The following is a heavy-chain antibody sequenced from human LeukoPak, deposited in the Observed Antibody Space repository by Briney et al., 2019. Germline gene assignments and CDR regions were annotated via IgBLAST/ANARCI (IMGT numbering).Heavy chain of an antibody. D-gene: IGHD3-10*01. J-gene: IGHJ3*02. CDR1: GYTFTSYG. CDR3: ASYYSGSGSYYNAGAFDI. CDR2: ISAYNGNT. V-gene: IGHV1-18*01. Sequence: ASVKVSCKASGYTFTSYGISWVRQAPGQGLEWMGWISAYNGNTNYAQKLQGRVTMTTDTSTSTAYMELRSLRSDDTAVYYCASYYSGSGSYYNAGAFDIWGQGTMATVSS.